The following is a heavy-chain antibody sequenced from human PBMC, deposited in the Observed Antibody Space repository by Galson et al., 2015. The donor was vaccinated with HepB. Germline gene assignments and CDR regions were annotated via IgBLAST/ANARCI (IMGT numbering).Heavy chain of an antibody. CDR2: VSYDGSNK. V-gene: IGHV3-30-3*01. D-gene: IGHD3-10*01. Sequence: SLRLSCAASGFIFKSYVMHWVRQAPGKGLEWVAVVSYDGSNKYFTDAVKGRFTISRDNSKNTLYLQMNGLRADDMGVYYCARERWSIVRGVIYYYGIDVWGQGTTVTVSS. CDR3: ARERWSIVRGVIYYYGIDV. J-gene: IGHJ6*02. CDR1: GFIFKSYV.